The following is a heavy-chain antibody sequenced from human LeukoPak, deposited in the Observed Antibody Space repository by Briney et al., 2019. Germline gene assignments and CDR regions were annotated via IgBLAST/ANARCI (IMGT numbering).Heavy chain of an antibody. CDR2: TYYSGST. CDR1: IGSISSSSYY. D-gene: IGHD1-26*01. J-gene: IGHJ4*02. Sequence: PSDTLSLTCTVSIGSISSSSYYWRWISQPPGKGLEWIGSTYYSGSTYYNPSLESRVTISVDTSKNQFSLKLSSVTAADTAVYYCASAGSYSVDYWGQGTLVTVSS. V-gene: IGHV4-39*01. CDR3: ASAGSYSVDY.